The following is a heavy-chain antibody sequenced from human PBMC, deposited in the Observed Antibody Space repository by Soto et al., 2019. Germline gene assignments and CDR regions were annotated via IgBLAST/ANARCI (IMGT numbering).Heavy chain of an antibody. CDR2: IYYSGST. D-gene: IGHD7-27*01. J-gene: IGHJ6*02. CDR3: AREIVTGEGGGMDV. Sequence: SETLSLTCTVSGGSISSGGYYWSWIRQHPGKGLEWIGYIYYSGSTYYNPSLKSRVTISVDTSKNQFSLKLSSVTAADTAVYYCAREIVTGEGGGMDVWGQGTTVTVSS. CDR1: GGSISSGGYY. V-gene: IGHV4-31*03.